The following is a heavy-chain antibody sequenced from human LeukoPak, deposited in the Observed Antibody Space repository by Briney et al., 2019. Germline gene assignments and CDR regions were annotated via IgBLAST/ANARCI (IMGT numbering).Heavy chain of an antibody. V-gene: IGHV4-4*08. Sequence: PSETLSLTCTVSGGSISSYYWSWIRQPPGKGLEWIGYIYYSGSTNYNPSLKSRVTISVDTSKNQFSLKLSSVTAADTAVYYCAKDDGYGDYVSVVGYWGQGTLVTVSS. D-gene: IGHD4-17*01. CDR1: GGSISSYY. CDR3: AKDDGYGDYVSVVGY. J-gene: IGHJ4*02. CDR2: IYYSGST.